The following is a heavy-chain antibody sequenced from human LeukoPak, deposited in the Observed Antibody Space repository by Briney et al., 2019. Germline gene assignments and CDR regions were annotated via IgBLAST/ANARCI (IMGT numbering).Heavy chain of an antibody. V-gene: IGHV3-30-3*01. D-gene: IGHD3-22*01. CDR2: ISYDGSNK. Sequence: PGGSLRLSCAASGFTFSSYAMHWVRQAPGKGLEWVAVISYDGSNKYYADSVKGRFTISRDNSKNTLYLQMNSLRAEDTAVYYCARGPHYYDSSGYFDYWGQGTLVTVSS. CDR1: GFTFSSYA. J-gene: IGHJ4*02. CDR3: ARGPHYYDSSGYFDY.